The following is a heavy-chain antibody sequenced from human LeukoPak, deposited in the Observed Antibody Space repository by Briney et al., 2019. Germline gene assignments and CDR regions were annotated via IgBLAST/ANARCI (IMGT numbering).Heavy chain of an antibody. CDR3: ARERAGIWDSFDY. Sequence: TGASLRLSCAAPGFTFNSYVMSWVRQAPGKGLEWVSVINGSGGSKYYAHSLRGRVTLSRDNSKNRLYLQMNSRRAVDTAVYYCARERAGIWDSFDYWGQGTLVTVSS. D-gene: IGHD3-10*01. CDR1: GFTFNSYV. CDR2: INGSGGSK. V-gene: IGHV3-23*01. J-gene: IGHJ4*02.